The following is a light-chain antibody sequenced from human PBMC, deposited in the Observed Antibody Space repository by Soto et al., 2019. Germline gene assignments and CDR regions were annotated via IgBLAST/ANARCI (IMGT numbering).Light chain of an antibody. CDR2: EVS. Sequence: QSALTQPASVSGSPGQSITISCTGTSSDVGGYNYVSWYQLHPGKAPRLMIYEVSNRPSGVSNRFSGSKSGNTASLTISGLQAEDEADYYCSSYTNSNTWVFGGGTKLTVL. CDR3: SSYTNSNTWV. V-gene: IGLV2-14*01. CDR1: SSDVGGYNY. J-gene: IGLJ3*02.